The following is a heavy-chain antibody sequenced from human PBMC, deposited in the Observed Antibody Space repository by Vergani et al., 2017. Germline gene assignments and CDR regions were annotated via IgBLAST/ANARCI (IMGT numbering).Heavy chain of an antibody. CDR3: ARDLSYSTAWPFFDS. Sequence: EVQLVESGGGLVQPGGSLRLSCVASGFTFSHYSMSWVRQAPGKGLEWVSSISSSDSRTYYADSVRGRVTISRDSSKTLYLQMDSLRVEDTAMYFCARDLSYSTAWPFFDSRGQGTLVTVSS. J-gene: IGHJ4*02. V-gene: IGHV3-48*04. D-gene: IGHD4-11*01. CDR2: ISSSDSRT. CDR1: GFTFSHYS.